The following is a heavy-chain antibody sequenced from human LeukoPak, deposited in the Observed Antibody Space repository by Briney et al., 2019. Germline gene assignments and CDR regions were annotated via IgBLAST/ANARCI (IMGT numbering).Heavy chain of an antibody. D-gene: IGHD6-19*01. J-gene: IGHJ1*01. Sequence: PSETLSLTCTVSGGSINTYFWSWIRQPPGKGLEWIGYIYYSGSTNYNPSLKSRVTISGDTSKNQFSLKLSSVTAADTAVYYCARGVTGGWYGDFQHWGQGTLVTVSS. CDR1: GGSINTYF. V-gene: IGHV4-59*01. CDR3: ARGVTGGWYGDFQH. CDR2: IYYSGST.